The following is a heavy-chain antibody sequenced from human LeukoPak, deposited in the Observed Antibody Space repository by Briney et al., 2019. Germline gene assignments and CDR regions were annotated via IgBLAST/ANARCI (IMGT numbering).Heavy chain of an antibody. J-gene: IGHJ3*02. Sequence: ASVKVSCKASGYTFTGYYMHWVRQAPGQGLEWMGWINPNSGGTNYAQKFQGGVTMTRDTSISTAYMELSRLRSDDTAVYYCARGCSSTSCHFNAFDIWGQGTMVTVSS. V-gene: IGHV1-2*02. D-gene: IGHD2-2*01. CDR2: INPNSGGT. CDR3: ARGCSSTSCHFNAFDI. CDR1: GYTFTGYY.